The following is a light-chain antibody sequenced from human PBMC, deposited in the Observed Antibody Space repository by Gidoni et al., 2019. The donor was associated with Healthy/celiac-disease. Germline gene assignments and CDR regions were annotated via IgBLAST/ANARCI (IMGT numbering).Light chain of an antibody. V-gene: IGKV1-33*01. J-gene: IGKJ1*01. CDR2: DAS. Sequence: DIQMTQSPSSLSASVGDRVTITCQASQDISNYLNWYQQKPGKAPKLLIYDASNVETGVPSRFSGSGSGTDFTFTISSLQPEDIATYYCQQYDNPPATFGQGTKVEIK. CDR3: QQYDNPPAT. CDR1: QDISNY.